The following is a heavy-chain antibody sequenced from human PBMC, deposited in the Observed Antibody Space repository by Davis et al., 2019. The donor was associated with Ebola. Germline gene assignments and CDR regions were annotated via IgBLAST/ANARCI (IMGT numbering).Heavy chain of an antibody. CDR1: GFTVSSNY. Sequence: GGSLRLSCAASGFTVSSNYMSWVRQAPGKGLEWVSSISSSSSYIYYADSVKGRFTISRDNAKNSLYLQMNSLRAEDTAVYYCARDSNDFWSGYYQYYFDYWGQGTLVTVSS. CDR3: ARDSNDFWSGYYQYYFDY. CDR2: ISSSSSYI. J-gene: IGHJ4*02. V-gene: IGHV3-21*01. D-gene: IGHD3-3*01.